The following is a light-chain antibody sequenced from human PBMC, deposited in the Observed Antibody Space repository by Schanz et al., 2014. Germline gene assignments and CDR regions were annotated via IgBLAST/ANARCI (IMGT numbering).Light chain of an antibody. Sequence: QSALTQPPSASGSPGKSVTISCTGTSSDVGGYNYVSWYQQHPGKAPKVMIYEVTKRPSGVPDRYSGSKSGNTASLTVSGLQAEDEADYYCSSYAGSDNLIFGGGTKLTVL. CDR3: SSYAGSDNLI. CDR2: EVT. V-gene: IGLV2-8*01. CDR1: SSDVGGYNY. J-gene: IGLJ2*01.